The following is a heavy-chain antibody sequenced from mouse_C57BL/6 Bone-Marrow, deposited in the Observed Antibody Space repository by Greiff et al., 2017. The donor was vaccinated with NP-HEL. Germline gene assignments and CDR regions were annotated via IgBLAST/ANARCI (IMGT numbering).Heavy chain of an antibody. J-gene: IGHJ1*03. V-gene: IGHV1-50*01. D-gene: IGHD1-1*01. Sequence: VQLQQSGAELVKPGASVKLSCKASGYTFTSYWMQWVKQRPGQGLEWIGEIDPSDSYTNYNQKFKGKATLTVDTSSSTAYMQLSSLPSEDSAVYYCAREGLYYGSSYWYIDVWGTGTTVTVSS. CDR2: IDPSDSYT. CDR1: GYTFTSYW. CDR3: AREGLYYGSSYWYIDV.